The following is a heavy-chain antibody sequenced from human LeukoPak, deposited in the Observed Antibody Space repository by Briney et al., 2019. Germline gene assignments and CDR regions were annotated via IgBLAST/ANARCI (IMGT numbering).Heavy chain of an antibody. CDR3: AKGYSSGRYYYDSSSVDY. D-gene: IGHD3-22*01. J-gene: IGHJ4*02. CDR1: GFTFSRHG. Sequence: GGSLRLSCAASGFTFSRHGMNWVRQAPGKGLEWVSGISPSGDILYYADSVKGQFTISRDNSKNTLYLQMNSLRAEDTAVYYCAKGYSSGRYYYDSSSVDYWGQGTLVTVSS. V-gene: IGHV3-23*01. CDR2: ISPSGDIL.